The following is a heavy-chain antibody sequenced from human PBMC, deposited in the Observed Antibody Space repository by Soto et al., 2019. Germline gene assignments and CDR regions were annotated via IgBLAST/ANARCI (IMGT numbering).Heavy chain of an antibody. D-gene: IGHD3-22*01. Sequence: GGSLRLSCAASGFTFSSYGMHWVRQAPGKGLEWVAVISYDGSNKYYADSVKGRFTISKDNSKNTLYLQMNSLRAEDTAVYYCAKTQSRDLDDSSGYYFDYWGQGTLVTVSS. CDR1: GFTFSSYG. CDR3: AKTQSRDLDDSSGYYFDY. V-gene: IGHV3-30*18. CDR2: ISYDGSNK. J-gene: IGHJ4*02.